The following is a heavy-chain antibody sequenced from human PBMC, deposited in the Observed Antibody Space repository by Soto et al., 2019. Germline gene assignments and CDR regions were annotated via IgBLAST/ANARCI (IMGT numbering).Heavy chain of an antibody. V-gene: IGHV1-18*01. J-gene: IGHJ6*02. CDR3: AGAPYCSGGSCYYYYYGMDV. CDR2: ISAYNGNT. D-gene: IGHD2-15*01. Sequence: QVQLVQSGAEVKKPGASVKVSCKASGYTFTSYGISWVRQAPGQGLEWMGWISAYNGNTNYAQKLQGRVTMTTDTSTSTAYMGLRSPRSDATAVYYCAGAPYCSGGSCYYYYYGMDVWCQGTTVTVSS. CDR1: GYTFTSYG.